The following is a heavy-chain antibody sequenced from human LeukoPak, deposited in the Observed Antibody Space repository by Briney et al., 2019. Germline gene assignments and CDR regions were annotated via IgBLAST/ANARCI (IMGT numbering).Heavy chain of an antibody. CDR1: GFTFSSYS. CDR3: ARDGKPIAVAVELDY. J-gene: IGHJ4*02. Sequence: GGSLRLSCAASGFTFSSYSMNWVRQAPGKGLEWVSSISSSSSYIYYADSVKGRFTISRDNAKNTLYLQMNSLRAEDTAVYYCARDGKPIAVAVELDYWGQGTLVTVSS. V-gene: IGHV3-21*01. D-gene: IGHD6-19*01. CDR2: ISSSSSYI.